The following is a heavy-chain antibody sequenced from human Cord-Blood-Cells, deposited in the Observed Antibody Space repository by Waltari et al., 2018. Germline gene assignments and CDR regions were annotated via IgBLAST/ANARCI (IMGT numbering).Heavy chain of an antibody. J-gene: IGHJ4*02. D-gene: IGHD6-6*01. V-gene: IGHV4-61*01. CDR3: ARTRRYSSSSFDY. CDR2: IYYSGST. Sequence: QVQLQESGPGLVKPSETLSLTCTVSGGSVSSGSYYWSWIRQPPGKGLEWIGYIYYSGSTNYNPSLKSRVTISVDTSKNQFSLKLSSVTAADTAVYYCARTRRYSSSSFDYWGQGTLVTVSS. CDR1: GGSVSSGSYY.